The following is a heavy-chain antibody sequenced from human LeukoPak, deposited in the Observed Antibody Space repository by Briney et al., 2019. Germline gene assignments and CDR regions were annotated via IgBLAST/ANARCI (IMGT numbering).Heavy chain of an antibody. Sequence: PSETLSLTCTVSGGSISSYYWSWIRQPPGKGLEWIGYIYYSGSTNYNPSLKSRVTISVDTSKNQFSLKLSSVTAADTAVYYCARSKQQLADYWGQGTLVTVSS. CDR1: GGSISSYY. V-gene: IGHV4-59*01. J-gene: IGHJ4*02. D-gene: IGHD6-13*01. CDR3: ARSKQQLADY. CDR2: IYYSGST.